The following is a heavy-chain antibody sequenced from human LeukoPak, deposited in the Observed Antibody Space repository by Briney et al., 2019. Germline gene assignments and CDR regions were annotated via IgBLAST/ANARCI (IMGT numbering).Heavy chain of an antibody. D-gene: IGHD3-22*01. CDR2: INWNGGST. Sequence: GGSLRLSCAASGFTFDDYGMSWVRQAPGKGLEWVSGINWNGGSTGYADSVKGRFTISRDNAKNSLYLQMNSLRAEDTALYYCARDPDSSGYYYDYFDYWGQGTIVTVSS. CDR3: ARDPDSSGYYYDYFDY. CDR1: GFTFDDYG. J-gene: IGHJ4*02. V-gene: IGHV3-20*04.